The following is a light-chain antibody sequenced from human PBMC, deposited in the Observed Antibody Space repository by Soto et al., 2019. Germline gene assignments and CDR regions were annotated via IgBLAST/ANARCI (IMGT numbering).Light chain of an antibody. Sequence: EIVLTQSPGTLSLSPGDTATLSCRASQSFNSAYLAWYQQRPGQPPRRLIYASSSRAAGVPDRFRGTVSGTDFTLIISGLEPEDFAVYYCQHCVDSPWGFGQGTKVEIK. CDR2: ASS. CDR1: QSFNSAY. J-gene: IGKJ1*01. CDR3: QHCVDSPWG. V-gene: IGKV3-20*01.